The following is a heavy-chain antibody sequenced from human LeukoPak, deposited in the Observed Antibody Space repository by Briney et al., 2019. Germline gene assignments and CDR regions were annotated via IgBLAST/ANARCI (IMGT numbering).Heavy chain of an antibody. CDR2: IHYSGTT. V-gene: IGHV4-59*08. D-gene: IGHD5-12*01. Sequence: PETLSLTCTVSGGSISTYYWSWIRQPPGKGLEWIGYIHYSGTTNYNPSLKNRVTISLDTSKNQFSLNLSSVTAADTAVYYCARMEGYSGYATHWGQGTLVTVSS. J-gene: IGHJ4*02. CDR1: GGSISTYY. CDR3: ARMEGYSGYATH.